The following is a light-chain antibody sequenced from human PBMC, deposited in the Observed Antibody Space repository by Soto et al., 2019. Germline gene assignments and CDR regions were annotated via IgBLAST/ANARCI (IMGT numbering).Light chain of an antibody. CDR1: QSISSY. J-gene: IGKJ1*01. Sequence: DIQMTQSPSSLSASVGDRVTITCRASQSISSYLNWYQQKPGKAPKLLIYAASSLQSGVPLRFSGSGSRTDFTLRISSLQPEDFATYYCQQSYSTPWTFGQGTKVEIK. V-gene: IGKV1-39*01. CDR3: QQSYSTPWT. CDR2: AAS.